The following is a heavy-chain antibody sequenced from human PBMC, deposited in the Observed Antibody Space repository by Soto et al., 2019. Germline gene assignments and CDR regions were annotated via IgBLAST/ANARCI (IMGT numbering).Heavy chain of an antibody. J-gene: IGHJ5*02. V-gene: IGHV1-8*02. CDR3: VRRVASGHRSWFDP. D-gene: IGHD2-21*01. CDR1: EDTFTHYD. CDR2: MNPNTGNI. Sequence: QVELVQSGAEVKKPGASVKVSCQASEDTFTHYDINWVRQATGQGLEWMGWMNPNTGNIDYAHKFQGRLTMTRDNSTSTVYMELSSLRSDDTAVYYCVRRVASGHRSWFDPWGQGTLVTVSS.